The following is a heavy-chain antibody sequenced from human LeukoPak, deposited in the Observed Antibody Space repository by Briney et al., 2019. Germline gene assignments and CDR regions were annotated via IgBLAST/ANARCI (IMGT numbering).Heavy chain of an antibody. Sequence: GGSLRLSCAASGFTFSTYWMSWVRQAPGKGLEWVANIKQDGSEEYYVDSVKGRFTISRDNAKNSLYLQMNSLGAEDTAVYYCARGPAVYYMDVWGKGTTVTVSS. CDR1: GFTFSTYW. CDR2: IKQDGSEE. D-gene: IGHD4-17*01. V-gene: IGHV3-7*01. J-gene: IGHJ6*03. CDR3: ARGPAVYYMDV.